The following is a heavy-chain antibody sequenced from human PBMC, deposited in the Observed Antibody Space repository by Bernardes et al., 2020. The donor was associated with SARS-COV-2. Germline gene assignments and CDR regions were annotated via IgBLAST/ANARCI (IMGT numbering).Heavy chain of an antibody. CDR2: FHPGEGET. Sequence: ASVKVSCKVPGYTLTELSIHWVRQAPGKGLEWLGWFHPGEGETIYAQKVQGRVTMTEDTSTGTLYMVLSSLRSEDTAVYYCAMPRSPGQQYRRDYNYYGMDAWGQGTTVTVSS. CDR3: AMPRSPGQQYRRDYNYYGMDA. CDR1: GYTLTELS. D-gene: IGHD4-4*01. J-gene: IGHJ6*02. V-gene: IGHV1-24*01.